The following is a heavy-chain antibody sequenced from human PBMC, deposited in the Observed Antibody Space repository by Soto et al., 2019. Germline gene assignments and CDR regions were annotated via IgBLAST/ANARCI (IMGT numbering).Heavy chain of an antibody. Sequence: QVQLVESGGGVVQPGRSLRLSCAASGFTFSSYGMHWVRQAPGKGLEWVAVISYDGSNKYYADSVKGRFTISRDNSKNTLYLQMNSLRAEDTAVYYGAKEAQSTTVTTLFDYWGQGTLVTVSS. V-gene: IGHV3-30*18. D-gene: IGHD4-17*01. CDR3: AKEAQSTTVTTLFDY. CDR2: ISYDGSNK. CDR1: GFTFSSYG. J-gene: IGHJ4*02.